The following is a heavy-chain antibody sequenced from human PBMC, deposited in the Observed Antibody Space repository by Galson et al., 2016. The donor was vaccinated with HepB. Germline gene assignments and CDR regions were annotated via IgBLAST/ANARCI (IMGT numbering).Heavy chain of an antibody. CDR1: GYSFSEVS. J-gene: IGHJ4*02. CDR3: TSPANLDTDGHYYFDY. CDR2: FDPEDGEV. Sequence: SAKVSCKVSGYSFSEVSMHWVRQAPREGLEWLGGFDPEDGEVIYAQSFKGRVTMTEDSSKNTAYMELSSLRSEDTAIYYCTSPANLDTDGHYYFDYWGQGTLVTVSS. V-gene: IGHV1-24*01. D-gene: IGHD3-3*01.